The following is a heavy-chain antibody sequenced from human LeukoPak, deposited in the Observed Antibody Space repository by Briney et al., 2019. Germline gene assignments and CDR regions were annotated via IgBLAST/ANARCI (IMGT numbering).Heavy chain of an antibody. Sequence: PSETLSLTCDAYGGTFSGYYWSWIRQPPGKGLEWIGEINHSGSTNYNPSLKSRVTISVDSSKNQFSLKLSSVTAADTAVYYCARGEEAAAGTGIWFDPWGQGTLVTVSS. D-gene: IGHD6-13*01. V-gene: IGHV4-34*01. CDR2: INHSGST. J-gene: IGHJ5*02. CDR1: GGTFSGYY. CDR3: ARGEEAAAGTGIWFDP.